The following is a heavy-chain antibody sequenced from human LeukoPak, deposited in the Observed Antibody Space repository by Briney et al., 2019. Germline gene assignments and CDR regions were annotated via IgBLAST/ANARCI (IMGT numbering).Heavy chain of an antibody. CDR3: ASGHYYDRFDI. CDR1: GFTFSSYG. CDR2: ISYDGSNK. J-gene: IGHJ3*02. V-gene: IGHV3-30*03. Sequence: QPGRSLRLSCAASGFTFSSYGMHWVRQAPGKGLEWVAVISYDGSNKYYADSVKGRFTISRDNAKNTLYLQVNSLRAEDTAVYYCASGHYYDRFDIWGQGTMVTVSS. D-gene: IGHD3-22*01.